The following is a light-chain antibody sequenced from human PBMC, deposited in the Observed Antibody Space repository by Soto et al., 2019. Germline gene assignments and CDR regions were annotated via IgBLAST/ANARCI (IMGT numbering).Light chain of an antibody. CDR2: GAS. Sequence: EIVMTQSPATLSVSPGERATLSCRAGQTIYSNVAWYQQKPGQAPRLLIYGASSRATGIPDRFSGSGSGTDFTLTISRLEPEDFAVYYCQQYGSSPPITFGQGTRLEI. J-gene: IGKJ5*01. CDR1: QTIYSN. CDR3: QQYGSSPPIT. V-gene: IGKV3-20*01.